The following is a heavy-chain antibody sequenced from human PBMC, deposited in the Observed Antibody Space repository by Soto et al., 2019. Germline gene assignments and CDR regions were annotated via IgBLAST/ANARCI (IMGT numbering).Heavy chain of an antibody. CDR2: INHSGST. Sequence: QVQLQQWGAGLLKPSETLSLTCAVYGGSFSGYYWSWIRQPPGKGLEWIGEINHSGSTNYNPSLKSRVARSVDTSQNRFSLELSSVTAAEPAVYYWARGPPDVGLMVYALYLRGGFDYWGQGTLVTVSS. CDR1: GGSFSGYY. V-gene: IGHV4-34*01. D-gene: IGHD2-8*01. CDR3: ARGPPDVGLMVYALYLRGGFDY. J-gene: IGHJ4*02.